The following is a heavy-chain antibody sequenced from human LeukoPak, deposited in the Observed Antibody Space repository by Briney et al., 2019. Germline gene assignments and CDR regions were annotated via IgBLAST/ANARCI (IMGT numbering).Heavy chain of an antibody. CDR1: GGSISSDF. CDR2: IYYSGST. D-gene: IGHD4-17*01. CDR3: ARPATTYIDAFDI. J-gene: IGHJ3*02. Sequence: SETLSLTCTVSGGSISSDFRSWIRQPPGKGLEWIGSIYYSGSTYYNPSLKSRVTISVDTSKNQFPLKLSSVTAADTAVYYCARPATTYIDAFDIWGQGTMVTVSS. V-gene: IGHV4-59*05.